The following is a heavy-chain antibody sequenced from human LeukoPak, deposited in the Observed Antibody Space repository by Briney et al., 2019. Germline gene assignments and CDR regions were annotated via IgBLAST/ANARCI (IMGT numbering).Heavy chain of an antibody. J-gene: IGHJ4*02. CDR2: IIPILGMA. V-gene: IGHV1-69*04. Sequence: SVKVSCKASGGTFSSYAISWVRQAPGQGLEWMGRIIPILGMAKYAQKFQGRVTITADKSTSTAYMELSSLRSEDTAVYYCARERFDSSGNYFHYWGQGTLVTVSS. CDR3: ARERFDSSGNYFHY. CDR1: GGTFSSYA. D-gene: IGHD3-22*01.